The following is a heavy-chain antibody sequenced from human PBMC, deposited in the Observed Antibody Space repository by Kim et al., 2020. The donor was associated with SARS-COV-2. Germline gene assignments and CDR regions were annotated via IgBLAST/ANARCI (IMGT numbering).Heavy chain of an antibody. V-gene: IGHV3-23*03. D-gene: IGHD5-12*01. Sequence: GGSLRLSCAASGFTFSSYAMSWVRQAPGKGLEWVSVIYSGGSSTYYADSVNGRFTISRDNSKNTLYLQMNSLRAEDTAVYYCAKVAGYDLFFDYWGQGTLVTVSS. CDR1: GFTFSSYA. J-gene: IGHJ4*02. CDR3: AKVAGYDLFFDY. CDR2: IYSGGSST.